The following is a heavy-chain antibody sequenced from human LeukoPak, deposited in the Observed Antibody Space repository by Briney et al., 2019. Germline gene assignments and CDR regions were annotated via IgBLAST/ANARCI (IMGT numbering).Heavy chain of an antibody. CDR2: ISGSGGST. J-gene: IGHJ4*02. V-gene: IGHV3-23*01. D-gene: IGHD1-26*01. CDR3: AKDGKPLRHFDY. CDR1: GFTFSDYY. Sequence: PGGSLRLSCAASGFTFSDYYMSWIRQAPGKGLEWVSAISGSGGSTYYADSVKGRFTISRDNSKNTLYLQMNSLRAEDTAVYYCAKDGKPLRHFDYWGQGTLVTVSS.